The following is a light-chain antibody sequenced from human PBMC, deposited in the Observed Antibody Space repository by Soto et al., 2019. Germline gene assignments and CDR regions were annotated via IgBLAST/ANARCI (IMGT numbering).Light chain of an antibody. J-gene: IGKJ1*01. CDR2: AAS. Sequence: DIQLTQSPSFLSASVGDRVTITCRASQGISRYLAWYQQKPGKAPKLLIYAASTLQSGVPTRFSGSGSGTEFTLSTSSLHPECFATYYCQPLNSYPRTFDLGTKVEIK. V-gene: IGKV1-9*01. CDR3: QPLNSYPRT. CDR1: QGISRY.